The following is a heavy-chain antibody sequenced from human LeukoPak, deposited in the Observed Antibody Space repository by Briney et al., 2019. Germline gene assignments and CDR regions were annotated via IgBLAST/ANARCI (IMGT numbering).Heavy chain of an antibody. J-gene: IGHJ3*02. CDR3: ARRRNYYDSSGLLSFGAFDI. Sequence: GGSLRLSCAASGFTVSSNYMSWVRQAPGKGLEWVSSISSSSSYIYYADSVKGRFTISRDNAKNSLYLQMNSLRAEDTAVYYCARRRNYYDSSGLLSFGAFDIWGQGTMVTVSS. V-gene: IGHV3-21*01. CDR2: ISSSSSYI. CDR1: GFTVSSNY. D-gene: IGHD3-22*01.